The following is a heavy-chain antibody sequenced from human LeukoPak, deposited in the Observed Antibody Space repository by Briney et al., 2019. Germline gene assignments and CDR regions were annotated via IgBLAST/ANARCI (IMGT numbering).Heavy chain of an antibody. Sequence: ASVKVSCKASGYAFSNYGISWVRQAPGQGLEWLGWISTFNGHTTYALKFQDRGTMTTDTSTDTAYLELRSLRTDDTAVYYCARRHLVGSAYFDHWGQGTLVTVSS. CDR3: ARRHLVGSAYFDH. CDR1: GYAFSNYG. CDR2: ISTFNGHT. V-gene: IGHV1-18*01. D-gene: IGHD2-15*01. J-gene: IGHJ4*02.